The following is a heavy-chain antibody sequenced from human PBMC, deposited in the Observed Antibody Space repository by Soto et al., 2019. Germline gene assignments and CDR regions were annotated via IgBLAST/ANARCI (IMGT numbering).Heavy chain of an antibody. Sequence: QLQLQESGPGLVKPSETLSLTCTVSGGSISSSSYYLGWIRQPPGKGLEWIGSIYYSGSTYYNPSLKSRVTISVDTSKNQFSLKLSSVTAADTAVYYCARHPWTTIFGVVIPGSFDYWGQGTLVTVSS. CDR3: ARHPWTTIFGVVIPGSFDY. V-gene: IGHV4-39*01. CDR1: GGSISSSSYY. J-gene: IGHJ4*02. CDR2: IYYSGST. D-gene: IGHD3-3*01.